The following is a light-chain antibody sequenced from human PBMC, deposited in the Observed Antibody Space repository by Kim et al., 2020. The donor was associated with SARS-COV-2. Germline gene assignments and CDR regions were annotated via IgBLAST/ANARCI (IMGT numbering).Light chain of an antibody. CDR1: KLRNQF. CDR2: QDD. CDR3: QAWVTSTI. J-gene: IGLJ2*01. Sequence: SYELTQPPSLSVSPGQTVTITCSGDKLRNQFACWYQQKSGQSPVLVIYQDDKRPSGIPERFSGSMSGDTATLTISGAQTVDEADYYCQAWVTSTIFGGGTQLTVL. V-gene: IGLV3-1*01.